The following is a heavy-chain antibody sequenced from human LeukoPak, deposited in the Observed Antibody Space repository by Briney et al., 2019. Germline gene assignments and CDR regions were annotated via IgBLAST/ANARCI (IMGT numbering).Heavy chain of an antibody. Sequence: GGSLRLSCEASGFTFSNYWMSWVRQAPGKGLEWVSSISSSSSYIYYADSVKGRFTISRDNAKNSLYLQMNSLRAEDTAVYYCARYQYSSGWWFFDYWGQGTLVTVSS. CDR2: ISSSSSYI. CDR3: ARYQYSSGWWFFDY. CDR1: GFTFSNYW. J-gene: IGHJ4*02. D-gene: IGHD6-19*01. V-gene: IGHV3-21*01.